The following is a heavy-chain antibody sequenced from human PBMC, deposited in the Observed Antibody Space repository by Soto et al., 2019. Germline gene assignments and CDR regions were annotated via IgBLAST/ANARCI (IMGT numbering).Heavy chain of an antibody. CDR3: ARDRLGLIGQQMARFYYYGMDV. Sequence: SVGGVVQPGTSLRLSCAASGFTFSNSAMHWVRQAPGKGLEWVAVISFDGSNKYYADSVKGRFTVSRDNFKNTLYLEVNSLRVEDTAVYYCARDRLGLIGQQMARFYYYGMDVWGQGTTVTVSS. CDR1: GFTFSNSA. D-gene: IGHD6-13*01. J-gene: IGHJ6*02. V-gene: IGHV3-30-3*01. CDR2: ISFDGSNK.